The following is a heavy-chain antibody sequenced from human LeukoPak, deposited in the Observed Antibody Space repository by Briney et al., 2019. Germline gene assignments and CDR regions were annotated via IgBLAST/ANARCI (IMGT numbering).Heavy chain of an antibody. J-gene: IGHJ4*02. D-gene: IGHD5-18*01. CDR2: IYYSGST. CDR1: GGSISSYY. CDR3: ARVIVLEGDVDTAMVQYDY. Sequence: SETLSLTCTVSGGSISSYYWSWIRQPPGKGLEWIGYIYYSGSTNYNPSLKSRVTISVDTSKNQFSLKLSSVTAADTAVYYCARVIVLEGDVDTAMVQYDYWGQGTLVTVSS. V-gene: IGHV4-59*01.